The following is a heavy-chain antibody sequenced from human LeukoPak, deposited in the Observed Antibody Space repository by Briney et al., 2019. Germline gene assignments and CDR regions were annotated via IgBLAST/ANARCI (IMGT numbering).Heavy chain of an antibody. J-gene: IGHJ4*02. CDR2: IIPIFGTA. V-gene: IGHV1-69*05. Sequence: ASVKVSCKASGGTFSSYAISWVRQAPGQGLEWMGRIIPIFGTANYAQKFQGRVTITTDESTSTAYMELSSLRPEDTAVYYCARDLTPAYGLVYYFDYWGQGTLVTVSS. CDR3: ARDLTPAYGLVYYFDY. D-gene: IGHD3-10*01. CDR1: GGTFSSYA.